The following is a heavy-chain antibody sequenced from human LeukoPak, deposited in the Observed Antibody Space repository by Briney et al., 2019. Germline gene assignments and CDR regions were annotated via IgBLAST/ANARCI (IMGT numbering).Heavy chain of an antibody. D-gene: IGHD3-9*01. V-gene: IGHV3-30*02. CDR3: ANGPHYNILTGFYKVRSHLDY. J-gene: IGHJ4*02. CDR2: IRYDGSNT. CDR1: GFTFNNYG. Sequence: PGGSLRLSCAASGFTFNNYGMHWVRQAPGKGLEWLAFIRYDGSNTYYADSVKGRFTISRDNSKNTLFLQMNSLRSEDTALYYCANGPHYNILTGFYKVRSHLDYWGQGTLVTVSS.